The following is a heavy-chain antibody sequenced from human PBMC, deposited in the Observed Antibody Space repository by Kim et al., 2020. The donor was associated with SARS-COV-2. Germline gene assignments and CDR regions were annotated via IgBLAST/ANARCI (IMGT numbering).Heavy chain of an antibody. CDR2: VSGDGGVT. J-gene: IGHJ6*02. D-gene: IGHD3-9*01. V-gene: IGHV3-23*01. CDR3: AKDAYYDILTGSFYFGMDV. Sequence: GGSLRLSCAASGFTFSSYSMSWVRQAPGKGLDWVSSVSGDGGVTYYSDSVKGRFTISRDNSKNTLSLQMNSLRAEDTAVYYCAKDAYYDILTGSFYFGMDVWGQGTTVTVSS. CDR1: GFTFSSYS.